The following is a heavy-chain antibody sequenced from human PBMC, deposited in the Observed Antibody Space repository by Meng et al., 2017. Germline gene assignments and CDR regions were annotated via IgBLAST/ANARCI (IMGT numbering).Heavy chain of an antibody. D-gene: IGHD1-26*01. J-gene: IGHJ4*02. V-gene: IGHV3-49*04. Sequence: GGSLRLSCTASGFTFGGYAMSWVRQAPGKGLEWVGFIRSKAYGGTTEYAASVKGRFTISRDDSKSIAYLQMNSLKTEDTAVYYCTWDYYWGQGTLVTVSS. CDR1: GFTFGGYA. CDR2: IRSKAYGGTT. CDR3: TWDYY.